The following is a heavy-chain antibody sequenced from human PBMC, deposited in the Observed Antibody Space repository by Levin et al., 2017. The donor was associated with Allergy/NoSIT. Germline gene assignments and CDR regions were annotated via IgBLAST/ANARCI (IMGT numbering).Heavy chain of an antibody. J-gene: IGHJ5*02. Sequence: AASVKVSCKASGYTFTGYYMHWVRQAPGQGLEWMGWINPNSGGTNYAQKFQGRVTMTRDTSISTAYMELSRLRSDDTAVYYCARRVEGVVPAAFNWFDPWGQGTLVTVSS. CDR2: INPNSGGT. V-gene: IGHV1-2*02. CDR3: ARRVEGVVPAAFNWFDP. CDR1: GYTFTGYY. D-gene: IGHD2-2*01.